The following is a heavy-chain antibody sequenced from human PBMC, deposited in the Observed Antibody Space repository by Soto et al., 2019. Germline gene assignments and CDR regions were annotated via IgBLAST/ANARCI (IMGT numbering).Heavy chain of an antibody. V-gene: IGHV4-31*03. CDR3: ARDQRGGASQVYGMDV. J-gene: IGHJ6*02. Sequence: SEILSLTCTVSGGSISSGGYYWSWIRQHPGKGLEWIGYIYYSGSTYYNPSLESRVTISVDTSKNQFSLKLSSVTAADTAVYYCARDQRGGASQVYGMDVWGQGTTVTVSS. D-gene: IGHD3-16*01. CDR1: GGSISSGGYY. CDR2: IYYSGST.